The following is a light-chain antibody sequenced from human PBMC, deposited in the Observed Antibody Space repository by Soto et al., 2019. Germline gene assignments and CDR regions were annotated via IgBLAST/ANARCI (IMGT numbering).Light chain of an antibody. CDR1: QSVSNN. Sequence: EIMMTQSPATLSVSTGERATLSCRASQSVSNNYLAWYQQKPGQAPRLLIYGASNRATGIPDRFSGSGSGTEFTLTISSLQSEDFAVYYCQQYNNWPETFGQGTKVDIK. J-gene: IGKJ1*01. V-gene: IGKV3D-15*01. CDR2: GAS. CDR3: QQYNNWPET.